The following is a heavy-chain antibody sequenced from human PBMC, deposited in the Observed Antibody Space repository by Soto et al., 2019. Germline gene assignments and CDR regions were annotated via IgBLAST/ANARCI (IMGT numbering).Heavy chain of an antibody. Sequence: SETLSLTCTVSGGSISSYYWSWIRQPPGKGLEWIGYIYYSGSTNYNPSLKSRVTISVDTSKNQFSLKLSSVTAADTAVYYCARAYGDFIFDYWGQGTLVTVSS. V-gene: IGHV4-59*01. D-gene: IGHD4-17*01. CDR2: IYYSGST. CDR3: ARAYGDFIFDY. CDR1: GGSISSYY. J-gene: IGHJ4*02.